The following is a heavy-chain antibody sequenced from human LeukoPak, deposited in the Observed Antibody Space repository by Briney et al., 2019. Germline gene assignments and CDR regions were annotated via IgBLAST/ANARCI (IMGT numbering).Heavy chain of an antibody. CDR1: GXTFSSYS. J-gene: IGHJ4*02. Sequence: PGGSLRLSCLASGXTFSSYSMNWVRQAPGKGREWVSSIRRSSSYKHYTDSVKGRFTISRDNAKNSLYLQMNSLRAEDTAVYYCARSAAGTYYWGQGTLVTVSS. CDR3: ARSAAGTYY. V-gene: IGHV3-21*01. D-gene: IGHD1-1*01. CDR2: IRRSSSYK.